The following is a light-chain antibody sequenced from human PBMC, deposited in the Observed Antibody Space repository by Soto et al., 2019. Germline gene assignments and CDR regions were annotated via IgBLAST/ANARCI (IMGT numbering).Light chain of an antibody. CDR3: QQYYSTPKT. CDR2: WAS. J-gene: IGKJ1*01. CDR1: QSVLYTSNNKNY. Sequence: DIVMTQSPDSLAVSLGERATINCKSSQSVLYTSNNKNYLAWYQQKPGQPPQLLIYWASTRESGVPDRFSGSGSGTDFTLTISSPQAEDVAVYYCQQYYSTPKTFGQGTKVEIK. V-gene: IGKV4-1*01.